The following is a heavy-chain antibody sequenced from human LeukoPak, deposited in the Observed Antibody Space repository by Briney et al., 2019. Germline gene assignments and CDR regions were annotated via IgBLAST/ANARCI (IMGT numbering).Heavy chain of an antibody. D-gene: IGHD7-27*01. CDR3: ARGTGTVNFDC. Sequence: KPSETLSLTCTVSSYSISNYYVSWIRQAAGKGLEWIGRIYTNGNTNYNPSLKSRVSMSVDTSKTQFSLRLSSVTAADTAVYYCARGTGTVNFDCWGQGTLVTVSA. CDR1: SYSISNYY. CDR2: IYTNGNT. J-gene: IGHJ4*02. V-gene: IGHV4-4*07.